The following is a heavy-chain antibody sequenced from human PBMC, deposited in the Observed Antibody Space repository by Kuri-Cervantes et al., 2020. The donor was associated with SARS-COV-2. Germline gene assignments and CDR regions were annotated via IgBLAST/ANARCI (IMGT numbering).Heavy chain of an antibody. CDR1: GVPVTGGNYS. D-gene: IGHD4-23*01. CDR3: ARDLGWGNPDY. Sequence: SCAVSGVPVTGGNYSWAWNRQPAGKGLEWIGRIYTSGSTNYNPSLKSRVTMSVDTSKNQFSLKLSSVTAADTAVYYCARDLGWGNPDYWGQGTLVTVSS. CDR2: IYTSGST. J-gene: IGHJ4*02. V-gene: IGHV4-61*02.